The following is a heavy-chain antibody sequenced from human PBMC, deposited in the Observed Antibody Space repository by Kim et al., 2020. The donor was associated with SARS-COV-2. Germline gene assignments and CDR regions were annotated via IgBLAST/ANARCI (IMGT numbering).Heavy chain of an antibody. Sequence: SETLSLTCAVYGGSFSGYYWSWIRQPPGKGLEWIGEINHSGSTNYNPSLKSRVTISVDTSKNQFSLKLSSVTAADTAVYYCATRNKDNGCPDYWGQGTLVTVSS. J-gene: IGHJ4*02. CDR3: ATRNKDNGCPDY. V-gene: IGHV4-34*01. D-gene: IGHD6-19*01. CDR1: GGSFSGYY. CDR2: INHSGST.